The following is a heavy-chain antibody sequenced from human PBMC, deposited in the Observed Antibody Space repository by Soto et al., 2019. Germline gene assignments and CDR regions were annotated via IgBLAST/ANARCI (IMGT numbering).Heavy chain of an antibody. V-gene: IGHV4-39*01. J-gene: IGHJ5*02. CDR1: SSSISSSSYY. CDR2: IYYSVSA. D-gene: IGHD1-26*01. CDR3: ARKIVGATIGGWFDP. Sequence: ASETLSLTFTVFSSSISSSSYYWGGIRQPQGKGLEWIGSIYYSVSAYYNPSLKSRVTISVGTSKHQFSLKLSSVTAADTAVYYCARKIVGATIGGWFDPWGQGTLVTVSS.